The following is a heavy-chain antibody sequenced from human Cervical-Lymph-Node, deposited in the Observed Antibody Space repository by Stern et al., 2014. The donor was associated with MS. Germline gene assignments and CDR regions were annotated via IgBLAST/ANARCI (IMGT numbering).Heavy chain of an antibody. CDR2: ITAGNGNT. V-gene: IGHV1-3*01. CDR3: ARNRVWGGTDY. CDR1: GYTFTSYD. J-gene: IGHJ4*02. D-gene: IGHD3-16*01. Sequence: QVQLVQSGAEVKKPGASVKVSCKASGYTFTSYDMHWVRQAPGQRLEWMGWITAGNGNTKYSQKFQGRVTITRDTSASTAYMELSSLRSEDTAVYYCARNRVWGGTDYWGQGTLVTVSS.